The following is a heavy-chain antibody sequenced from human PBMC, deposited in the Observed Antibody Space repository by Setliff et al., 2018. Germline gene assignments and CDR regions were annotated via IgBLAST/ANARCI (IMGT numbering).Heavy chain of an antibody. J-gene: IGHJ3*02. D-gene: IGHD1-26*01. CDR1: GGSISSHY. CDR3: ARWGENSGRPDWRAFDI. V-gene: IGHV4-59*11. CDR2: IYYSGST. Sequence: SETLSLTCTVSGGSISSHYWSWIRQPPGKGLEWIGYIYYSGSTNYNPSLKSRVTISVDTSKNQFSLKLSSVTAADTAVYYCARWGENSGRPDWRAFDIWGQGTMVTVSS.